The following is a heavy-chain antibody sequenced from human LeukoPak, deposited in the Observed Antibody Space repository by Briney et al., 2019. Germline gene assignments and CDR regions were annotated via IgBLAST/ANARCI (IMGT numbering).Heavy chain of an antibody. J-gene: IGHJ4*02. V-gene: IGHV1-3*01. Sequence: ASVKVSCKASGYTFTSYAMHWVRQAPGQRLEWMGWINAGNGNTKYSQKFQGRVTITRDTSASTAYMELSSLRSDDTAVYYCALLVLGSGSLDYWGQGTLVTVSS. CDR2: INAGNGNT. CDR1: GYTFTSYA. D-gene: IGHD3-22*01. CDR3: ALLVLGSGSLDY.